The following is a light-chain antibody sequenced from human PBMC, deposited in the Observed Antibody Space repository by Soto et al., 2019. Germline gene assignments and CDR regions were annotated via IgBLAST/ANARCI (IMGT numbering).Light chain of an antibody. Sequence: EIVLTQSPGTLSLSPGERATLSCRASQSVSSSYLAWYQQKPGQAPRLLIYGASSRATGIPDRFSGSGSGTDFTLTISRLEPEDFAVYYCQQYGSSPRFGGGTKMETK. CDR1: QSVSSSY. CDR2: GAS. J-gene: IGKJ4*01. V-gene: IGKV3-20*01. CDR3: QQYGSSPR.